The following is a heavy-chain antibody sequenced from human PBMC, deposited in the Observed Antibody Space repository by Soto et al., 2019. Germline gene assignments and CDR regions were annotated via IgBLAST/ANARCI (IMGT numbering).Heavy chain of an antibody. CDR3: ASVTFGGVVLAH. Sequence: PSETLSLTCTVSAASFSKYYWSWIRQPPGKGLEWIGYIYFNGNTNYNHSLKRRVTISIDTSKKQISLNLTSVTDADTAVYYCASVTFGGVVLAHWGQGTLVTVSS. CDR1: AASFSKYY. V-gene: IGHV4-59*01. J-gene: IGHJ4*02. D-gene: IGHD3-16*01. CDR2: IYFNGNT.